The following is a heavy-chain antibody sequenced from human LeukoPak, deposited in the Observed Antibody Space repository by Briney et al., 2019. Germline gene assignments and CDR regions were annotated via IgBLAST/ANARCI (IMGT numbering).Heavy chain of an antibody. CDR2: INHSGST. CDR3: ARYDSSGYYYLGM. Sequence: PSETLSLTCAVYGGSFSGYYWSWIRQPPGKGLEWIGKINHSGSTNYNPSLKSRVTISVDTSKNQFSLKLSSVTAADTAVYYCARYDSSGYYYLGMWGQGTLVTVSS. D-gene: IGHD3-22*01. V-gene: IGHV4-34*01. CDR1: GGSFSGYY. J-gene: IGHJ4*02.